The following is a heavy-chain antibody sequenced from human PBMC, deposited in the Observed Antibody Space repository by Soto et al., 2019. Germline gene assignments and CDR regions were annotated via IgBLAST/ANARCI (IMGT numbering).Heavy chain of an antibody. CDR2: FYYSGST. D-gene: IGHD2-2*01. CDR1: GGSISSTSYY. Sequence: SETLSLTCTVSGGSISSTSYYWVWIRQPPGKGLEWIGSFYYSGSTYYNPSLKSRVTISVDTSKNQFSLKLSSVTAADTAVYYCASFEPLLTAAINGRWFDPWGQGTLVTVSS. CDR3: ASFEPLLTAAINGRWFDP. J-gene: IGHJ5*02. V-gene: IGHV4-39*07.